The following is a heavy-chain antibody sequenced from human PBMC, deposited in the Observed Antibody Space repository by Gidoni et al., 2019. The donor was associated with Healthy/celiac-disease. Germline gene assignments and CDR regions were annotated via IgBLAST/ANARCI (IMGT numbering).Heavy chain of an antibody. Sequence: QVQLVESGGGVVQPGRSLRLSCAASGFTFSSYGMHWVRQAPGKGLEWVAVIWYDGSNKYYADSVKGRFTISRDNSKNTLYLQMNSLRAEDTAVYYCARDLPPPHIAAAGSFDYWGQGTLVTVSS. D-gene: IGHD6-13*01. J-gene: IGHJ4*02. CDR3: ARDLPPPHIAAAGSFDY. V-gene: IGHV3-33*01. CDR1: GFTFSSYG. CDR2: IWYDGSNK.